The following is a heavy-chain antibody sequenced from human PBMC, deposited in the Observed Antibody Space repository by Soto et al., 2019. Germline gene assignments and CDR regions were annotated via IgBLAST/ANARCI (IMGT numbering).Heavy chain of an antibody. CDR2: ISYDGSNK. Sequence: SLRLSCAASGFTFSSYGMHWVRQAPGKGLEWVAVISYDGSNKYYADSVKGRFTISRDNSKNTLYLQMNSLRAEDTAVYYCAKEAATIPGYWGQGTLVTVSS. J-gene: IGHJ4*02. CDR1: GFTFSSYG. D-gene: IGHD5-12*01. CDR3: AKEAATIPGY. V-gene: IGHV3-30*18.